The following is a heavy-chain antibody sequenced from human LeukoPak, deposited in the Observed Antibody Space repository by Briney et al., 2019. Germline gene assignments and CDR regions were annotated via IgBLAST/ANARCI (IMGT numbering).Heavy chain of an antibody. CDR2: IDPDGNT. J-gene: IGHJ4*02. CDR1: GFTLSNSW. D-gene: IGHD2/OR15-2a*01. V-gene: IGHV3-74*01. Sequence: PGGPLRLSCAASGFTLSNSWMHWVRQAPGKGLVWVSRIDPDGNTDYADSVKGRFTISRDNARNTLYLQMNSLRAEDTAVYRCARDVRGPHDFWGQGTLVTVSS. CDR3: ARDVRGPHDF.